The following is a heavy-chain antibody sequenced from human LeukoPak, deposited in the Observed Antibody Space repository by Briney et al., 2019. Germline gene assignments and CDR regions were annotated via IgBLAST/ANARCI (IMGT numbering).Heavy chain of an antibody. CDR3: ARPTTSGLYSH. CDR1: GFTFSDFD. V-gene: IGHV3-48*01. D-gene: IGHD6-19*01. CDR2: ISGSSRTT. J-gene: IGHJ3*01. Sequence: PGGSLRLSCAASGFTFSDFDLNWVRQAPGKGMGWVSYISGSSRTTYYTDSVKGRFTISRDNAKNSLYLQMNSLRAEDTAVYYCARPTTSGLYSHWGQGTMVTVSS.